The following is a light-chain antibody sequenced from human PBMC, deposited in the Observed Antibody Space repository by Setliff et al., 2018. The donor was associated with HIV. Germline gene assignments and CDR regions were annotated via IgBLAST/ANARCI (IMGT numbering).Light chain of an antibody. CDR3: SSYTSSFTYV. Sequence: SVLTQPTSVSGSPGQSVTISCTGTSNDVGGHNYVSWYQQYPGKAPTLLIFGVTNRPAGVSFRFGGSKSGNAASLTISGLQAEDEADYYCSSYTSSFTYVFGSGTKVTVL. CDR1: SNDVGGHNY. V-gene: IGLV2-14*03. CDR2: GVT. J-gene: IGLJ1*01.